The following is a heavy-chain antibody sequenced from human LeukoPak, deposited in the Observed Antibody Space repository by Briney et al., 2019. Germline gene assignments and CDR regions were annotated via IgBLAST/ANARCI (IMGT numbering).Heavy chain of an antibody. V-gene: IGHV1-8*03. CDR3: ARPPRYCTNGVCYQMDV. D-gene: IGHD2-8*01. CDR2: MNPNSGNT. Sequence: ASVKVSCKASGYTFTSYDINWVRQATGQGLEWMGWMNPNSGNTGYAQKFQGRVTITRNTSISTAYMELSSLRSEDTAVYYCARPPRYCTNGVCYQMDVWGKGTTVTVSS. CDR1: GYTFTSYD. J-gene: IGHJ6*04.